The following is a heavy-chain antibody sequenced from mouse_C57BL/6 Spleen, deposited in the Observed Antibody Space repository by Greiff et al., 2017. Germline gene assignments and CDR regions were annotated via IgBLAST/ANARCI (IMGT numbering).Heavy chain of an antibody. V-gene: IGHV2-9-1*01. CDR1: GFSLTSYA. J-gene: IGHJ4*01. D-gene: IGHD2-3*01. CDR3: ARKFDGYYVGAMDY. CDR2: IWTGGGT. Sequence: VQVVESGPGLVAPSQSLSITCTVSGFSLTSYAISWVRQPPGKGLEWLGVIWTGGGTNYNSALKSRLSISKDNSKSQVFLKMNSLQTDDTARYYCARKFDGYYVGAMDYWGQGTSVTVSS.